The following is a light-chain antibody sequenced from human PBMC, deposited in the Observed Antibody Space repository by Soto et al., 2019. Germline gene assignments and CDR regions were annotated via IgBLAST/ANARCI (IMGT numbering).Light chain of an antibody. CDR3: QQTAANPWT. CDR1: QNIGVY. V-gene: IGKV1-39*01. J-gene: IGKJ1*01. CDR2: AAS. Sequence: DIQMTQSPSSLSASVGDRVTITCRASQNIGVYLNWYQKKPGKAPKLLIHAASSLHSGVPSTFSGSGSGTDYALTISRLQPEDFATYYCQQTAANPWTFAQGTKVEI.